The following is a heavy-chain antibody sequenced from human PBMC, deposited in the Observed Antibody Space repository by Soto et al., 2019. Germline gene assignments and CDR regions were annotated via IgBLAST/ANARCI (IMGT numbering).Heavy chain of an antibody. J-gene: IGHJ6*02. CDR1: GGTFSSYA. V-gene: IGHV1-69*01. CDR3: ARDELGYYYDSSGLYGMDV. CDR2: IIPIFGTA. D-gene: IGHD3-22*01. Sequence: QVQLVQSGAEVKKPGSSVKVSCKASGGTFSSYAISWVRQAPGQGLEWMGGIIPIFGTANYAQKFQGRVTITADESTSTAYMEVSSLRSEDTAVYYCARDELGYYYDSSGLYGMDVWGQGTTVTVSS.